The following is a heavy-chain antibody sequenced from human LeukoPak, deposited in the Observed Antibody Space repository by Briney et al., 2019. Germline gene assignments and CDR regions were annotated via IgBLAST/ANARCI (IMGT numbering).Heavy chain of an antibody. V-gene: IGHV3-21*01. CDR2: ISSSSSYI. D-gene: IGHD3-3*01. CDR1: GVTFSSYS. Sequence: GRSLRLSCAASGVTFSSYSMNWVRQAPGKGLEWVSSISSSSSYIYYADSVKGRFTISRDNAKNSLYLQMNSLRAEDTAVYYCARVQSVWSGLDYWGQGTLVTVSS. J-gene: IGHJ4*02. CDR3: ARVQSVWSGLDY.